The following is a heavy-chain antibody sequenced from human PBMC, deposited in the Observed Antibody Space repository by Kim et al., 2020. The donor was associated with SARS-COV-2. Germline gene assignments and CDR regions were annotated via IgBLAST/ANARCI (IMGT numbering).Heavy chain of an antibody. Sequence: SYTNYSPSFQGHVTISADKSISTAYLQWSSLKASDTAMYYCARRGSGYDPWGQGTLVTVSS. V-gene: IGHV5-10-1*01. CDR2: SYT. CDR3: ARRGSGYDP. D-gene: IGHD3-10*01. J-gene: IGHJ5*02.